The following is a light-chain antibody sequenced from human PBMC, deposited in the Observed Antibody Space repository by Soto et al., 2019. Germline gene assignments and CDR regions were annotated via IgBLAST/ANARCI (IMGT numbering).Light chain of an antibody. J-gene: IGKJ1*01. CDR1: QTIDSW. CDR3: QQYDSYSGT. CDR2: KAS. Sequence: IQLTQSPSTLSASVGDRVTITCLSRQTIDSWLAWYQQRPGKPPKLLIYKASTRASGVPSRFSGSGSGTEFTLTINSLEPDDFATYYCQQYDSYSGTFGQGTKVDIK. V-gene: IGKV1-5*03.